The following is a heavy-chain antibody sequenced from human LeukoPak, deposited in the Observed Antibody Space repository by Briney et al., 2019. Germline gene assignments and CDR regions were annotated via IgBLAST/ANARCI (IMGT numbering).Heavy chain of an antibody. Sequence: SETLSLTCTVSGGSISSYYWSWIRQPPGKGLEWIGYIYYSGSTNYNPSLKSRVTISVDTSKNQFSLKLSSVTAADTALYYCARRGHSSGWIDYWGQGTLVTVSS. V-gene: IGHV4-59*08. CDR2: IYYSGST. CDR3: ARRGHSSGWIDY. J-gene: IGHJ4*02. D-gene: IGHD6-19*01. CDR1: GGSISSYY.